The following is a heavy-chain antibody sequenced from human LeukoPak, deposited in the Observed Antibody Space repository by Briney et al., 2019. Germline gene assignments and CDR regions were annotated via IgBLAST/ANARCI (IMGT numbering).Heavy chain of an antibody. V-gene: IGHV4-39*01. CDR1: GGSISSSSYY. Sequence: SETLSLTCTVSGGSISSSSYYWGWIRQPPGKGLEWLGSIYYSGSTYYNPSLKSRVTISVDTSKNQFSLKLSSVTAADTAVYYCARAYIAAAGDPFDYWGQGTLVTVSS. CDR3: ARAYIAAAGDPFDY. J-gene: IGHJ4*02. D-gene: IGHD6-13*01. CDR2: IYYSGST.